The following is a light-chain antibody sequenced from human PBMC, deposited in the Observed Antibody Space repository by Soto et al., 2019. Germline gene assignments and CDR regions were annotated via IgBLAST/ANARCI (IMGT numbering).Light chain of an antibody. Sequence: EIELTQSPSTLSLSQGERATLSCRASENVYEYLAWYQHKAVQAPRLLIYDAINRATGIPARFGGSGSGPDFTLTIGSLKPADFRVYYWQQRSKWVTLGRGTKVESK. J-gene: IGKJ4*01. CDR1: ENVYEY. CDR2: DAI. CDR3: QQRSKWVT. V-gene: IGKV3-11*01.